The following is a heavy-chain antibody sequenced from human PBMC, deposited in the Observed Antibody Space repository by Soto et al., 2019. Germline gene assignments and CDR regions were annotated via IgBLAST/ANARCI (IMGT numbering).Heavy chain of an antibody. CDR3: AREPNGGTAPNAFDI. D-gene: IGHD6-13*01. CDR1: GGSISSGGYY. V-gene: IGHV4-31*03. Sequence: SETLSLTCTVSGGSISSGGYYWSWIRQHPGKGLEWIGYIYYSGSTYYNPSLKSRVTISVDTSKNQFSLKLSSVTAADTAVYYCAREPNGGTAPNAFDIWGQGTMVTVSS. J-gene: IGHJ3*02. CDR2: IYYSGST.